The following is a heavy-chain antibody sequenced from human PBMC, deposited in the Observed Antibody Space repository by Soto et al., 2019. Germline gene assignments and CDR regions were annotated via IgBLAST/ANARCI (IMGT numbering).Heavy chain of an antibody. D-gene: IGHD2-2*01. V-gene: IGHV3-74*01. Sequence: EVQLVESGGGLVQPGGSLRLSCAASGFTFSTYWMHWIRQVPGKGLEWVSRINSDASHTYYADPVKGRFTNSRDNAKNTRHLEMNTLRAEDTAVYYCVRDSHCITTSCYGIWFDPWGKGTLVTVSP. J-gene: IGHJ5*02. CDR2: INSDASHT. CDR1: GFTFSTYW. CDR3: VRDSHCITTSCYGIWFDP.